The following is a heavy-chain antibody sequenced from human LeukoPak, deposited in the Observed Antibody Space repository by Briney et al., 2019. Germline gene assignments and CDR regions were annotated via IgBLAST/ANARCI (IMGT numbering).Heavy chain of an antibody. V-gene: IGHV3-23*01. D-gene: IGHD2-15*01. Sequence: GGSLRLSCAASGSTFSSYAMSWVRQAPGKGLEWVSAISGSGGSTYYADSVKGRFTISRDNSKNTLYLQMNSLRAEDTAVYYCAKGTRVVVVAALLGMDVWGQGTTVTVSS. CDR1: GSTFSSYA. CDR2: ISGSGGST. J-gene: IGHJ6*02. CDR3: AKGTRVVVVAALLGMDV.